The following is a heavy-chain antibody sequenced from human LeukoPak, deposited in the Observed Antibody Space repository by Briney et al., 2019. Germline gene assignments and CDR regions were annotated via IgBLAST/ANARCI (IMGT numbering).Heavy chain of an antibody. J-gene: IGHJ4*02. CDR1: GYMFTSYG. V-gene: IGHV1-69*06. Sequence: SVKVSCKTSGYMFTSYGISWVRQAPGQGLEWMGGIIPIFGTANYAQKFQGRVTITADKSTSTAYMEVSSLRSEDTAVYYCAGGRPRGYCSGGSCYHNFDYWGQGTLVTVSS. D-gene: IGHD2-15*01. CDR3: AGGRPRGYCSGGSCYHNFDY. CDR2: IIPIFGTA.